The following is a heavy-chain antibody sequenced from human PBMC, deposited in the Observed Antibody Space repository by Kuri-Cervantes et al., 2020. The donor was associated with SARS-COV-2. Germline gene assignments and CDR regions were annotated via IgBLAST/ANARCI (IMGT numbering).Heavy chain of an antibody. CDR2: INPNSGGT. V-gene: IGHV1-2*04. Sequence: ASVKVSCRASGYTFTDYYMHWVRQAPGQGLEWMGWINPNSGGTNYAQKFQGWVTMTRDTSISTAYMELCRLRSDDTAVYYYVSSTPFRRLVVISRGGAFDIWGQGTMVTVSS. D-gene: IGHD3-10*01. J-gene: IGHJ3*02. CDR1: GYTFTDYY. CDR3: VSSTPFRRLVVISRGGAFDI.